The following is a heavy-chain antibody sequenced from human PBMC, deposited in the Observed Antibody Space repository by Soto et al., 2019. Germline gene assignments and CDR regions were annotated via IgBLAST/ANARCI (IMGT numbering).Heavy chain of an antibody. CDR2: IIPIFGTA. CDR1: GGTFSSYA. V-gene: IGHV1-69*01. CDR3: ARGMDIVVVPAAIRGYYYYYGMDV. Sequence: QVQLVQSGAEVKKPGSSVKVSCKASGGTFSSYAISWVRQAPGQGLEWMGGIIPIFGTANYAQKFQGRVTFTADESTSTAYMELSSLRSEDTAVYYCARGMDIVVVPAAIRGYYYYYGMDVWGQGTTVTVSS. D-gene: IGHD2-2*02. J-gene: IGHJ6*02.